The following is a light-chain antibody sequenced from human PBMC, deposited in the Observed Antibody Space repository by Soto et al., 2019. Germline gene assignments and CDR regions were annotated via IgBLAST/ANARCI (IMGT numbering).Light chain of an antibody. CDR1: QDISNY. J-gene: IGKJ4*01. Sequence: DIQMTQSPSSLSASVGDRVTITCQASQDISNYLNWYQQKPGKAPKLLIYDASNLETGVPSRFSGSGSGTDFTFTISSLQHEDITIYYCQQYDNLPTFGGGTKVEIK. CDR3: QQYDNLPT. CDR2: DAS. V-gene: IGKV1-33*01.